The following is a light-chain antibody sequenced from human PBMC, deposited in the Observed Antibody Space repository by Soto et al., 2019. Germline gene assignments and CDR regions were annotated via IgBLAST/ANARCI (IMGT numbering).Light chain of an antibody. V-gene: IGKV3-20*01. CDR3: QQYGVSPLMYT. CDR2: GAS. CDR1: QSISNNY. Sequence: EIVLVQSPGTLSLSPGERDTLSCRSSQSISNNYLAWYQQKPGQAPRLLIYGASSRATGVPDRFSGSGTGTDFSLTITRLEPEDFAVDYCQQYGVSPLMYTFGPGTQVGVK. J-gene: IGKJ2*01.